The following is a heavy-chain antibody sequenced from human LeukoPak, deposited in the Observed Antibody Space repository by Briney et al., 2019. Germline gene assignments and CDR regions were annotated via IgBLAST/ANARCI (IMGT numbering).Heavy chain of an antibody. D-gene: IGHD3-10*01. Sequence: GGSLRLSCAASGFTFSSYAMSWVRQAPGKGLGWVSAISGSGGSTYFADSVKGRFTISRDNSKNTLYLQMNSLRAEDTAVYYCAKEEGYYGSGSYYNYYYYGMDVWGQGTTVTVSS. CDR3: AKEEGYYGSGSYYNYYYYGMDV. J-gene: IGHJ6*02. CDR1: GFTFSSYA. CDR2: ISGSGGST. V-gene: IGHV3-23*01.